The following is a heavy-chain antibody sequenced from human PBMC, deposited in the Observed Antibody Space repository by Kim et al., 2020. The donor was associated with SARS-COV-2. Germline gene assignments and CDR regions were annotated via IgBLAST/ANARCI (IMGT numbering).Heavy chain of an antibody. J-gene: IGHJ4*02. Sequence: SETLSLTCAVSGGSISSSNWWSCVRQPPGKGLGWIGEIYHSGSTNYNPSLKSRVTISVDKSKNQLSLKLSSVTAADTAVYYCASLIAVAEIFDNWGKGTLVTVSS. V-gene: IGHV4-4*02. CDR2: IYHSGST. D-gene: IGHD6-19*01. CDR1: GGSISSSNW. CDR3: ASLIAVAEIFDN.